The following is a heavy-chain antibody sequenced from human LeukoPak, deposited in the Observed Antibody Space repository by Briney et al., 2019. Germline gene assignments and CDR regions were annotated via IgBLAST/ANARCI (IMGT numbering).Heavy chain of an antibody. D-gene: IGHD3-3*01. V-gene: IGHV3-23*01. CDR2: ISNSGGST. Sequence: PGGSLRLSCAASGXTFSNYAMSWVRQAPGKGLEWVSAISNSGGSTDYADPVKGRFTISRDNSKNTLYLEMNSLRAADTAVYYCAKEEPEAYYDFWSDYPFYFDYWGQGTLVTVSS. CDR1: GXTFSNYA. CDR3: AKEEPEAYYDFWSDYPFYFDY. J-gene: IGHJ4*02.